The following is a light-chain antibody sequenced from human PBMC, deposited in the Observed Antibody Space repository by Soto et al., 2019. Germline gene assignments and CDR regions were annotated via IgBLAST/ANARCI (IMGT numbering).Light chain of an antibody. Sequence: EIVMTQSPATLSVSPAGRATLSCRASQIISDTLAWYQQKPGQAPRLLIHGASTRATGFPARFSGSGSGTDFTLTISSLQSEDFAVYYCQQYNNWPWTFGQGTKVDIK. J-gene: IGKJ1*01. CDR1: QIISDT. CDR3: QQYNNWPWT. CDR2: GAS. V-gene: IGKV3-15*01.